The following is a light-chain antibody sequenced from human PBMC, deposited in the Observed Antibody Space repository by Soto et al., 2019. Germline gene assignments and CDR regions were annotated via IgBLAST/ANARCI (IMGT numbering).Light chain of an antibody. CDR1: QRVSSGY. CDR2: GAS. Sequence: SVLTQSPGTLSLSPGERATLSCRASQRVSSGYLAWYQQKPGQAPRLLIYGASNRATDIPDRFSGSGSGTDFSLTITRLEPEDSAVYYCQQYGSSLPFGGGTKVDIK. CDR3: QQYGSSLP. J-gene: IGKJ4*01. V-gene: IGKV3-20*01.